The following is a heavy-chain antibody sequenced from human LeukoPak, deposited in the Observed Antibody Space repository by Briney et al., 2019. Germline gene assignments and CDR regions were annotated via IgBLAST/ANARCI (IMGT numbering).Heavy chain of an antibody. CDR2: IYPGDSDT. V-gene: IGHV5-51*01. D-gene: IGHD5-18*01. CDR3: ARGGIQLWFPTDY. Sequence: GESLKISCKGSGYSFTSYWVGWVRQMPGKGLEWMGVIYPGDSDTRYSPSFQGQVTISADKSISTAYLQWSSLKASDTAIYYCARGGIQLWFPTDYWGQGTLVTVSS. CDR1: GYSFTSYW. J-gene: IGHJ4*02.